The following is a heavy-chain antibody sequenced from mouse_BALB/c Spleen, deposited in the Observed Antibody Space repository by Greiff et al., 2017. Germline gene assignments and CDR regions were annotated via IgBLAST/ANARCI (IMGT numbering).Heavy chain of an antibody. Sequence: VQLQESGPGLVQPSQSLSITCTASGFSLTSYGVHWVRQSPGKGLEWLGVIWSGGSTDYNAAFISSLSISKDNSKSQVFFKMNSLQANDTAIYYCARNWPYYYGSSYEGWYFDVWGAGTTVTVSS. V-gene: IGHV2-2*02. CDR3: ARNWPYYYGSSYEGWYFDV. CDR2: IWSGGST. J-gene: IGHJ1*01. D-gene: IGHD1-1*01. CDR1: GFSLTSYG.